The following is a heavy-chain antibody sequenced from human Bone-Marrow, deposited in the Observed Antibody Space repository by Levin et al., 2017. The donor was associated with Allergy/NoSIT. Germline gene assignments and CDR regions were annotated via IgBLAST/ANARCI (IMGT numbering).Heavy chain of an antibody. J-gene: IGHJ4*02. D-gene: IGHD3-10*01. V-gene: IGHV4-39*07. Sequence: SQTLSLTCAVSGGSISSSSFYWGWIRQPPGKGLEWIGNIFYSGRTYYNPSLKSRVSISLDTSKNHFSLKLTSVTAADTAVYYCARGEATGSFSLDWGQGSLVTVSS. CDR3: ARGEATGSFSLD. CDR2: IFYSGRT. CDR1: GGSISSSSFY.